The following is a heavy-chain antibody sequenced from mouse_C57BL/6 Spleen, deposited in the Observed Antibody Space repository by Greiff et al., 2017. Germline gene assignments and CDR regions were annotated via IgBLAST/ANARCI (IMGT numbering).Heavy chain of an antibody. Sequence: EVQLQESGPGLVKPSQSLSLTCSVTGYSITSGYYWNWIRQFPGNKLEWMGYISYDGSNNYNPSLKNRISITRDTSKYQFFLKLNSVTTEDTATYYCARGAPPYYDYDGYAMDYWGQGTSVTVSS. J-gene: IGHJ4*01. CDR1: GYSITSGYY. CDR2: ISYDGSN. V-gene: IGHV3-6*01. D-gene: IGHD2-4*01. CDR3: ARGAPPYYDYDGYAMDY.